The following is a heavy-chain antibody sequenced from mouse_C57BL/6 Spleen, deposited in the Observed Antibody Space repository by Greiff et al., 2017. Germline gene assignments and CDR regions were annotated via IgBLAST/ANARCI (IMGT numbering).Heavy chain of an antibody. D-gene: IGHD2-5*01. CDR3: TRDSNYYWYFDV. CDR2: IRNKANNHAT. CDR1: GFTFSDAW. V-gene: IGHV6-6*01. J-gene: IGHJ1*03. Sequence: EVKLQESGGGLVQPGGSMKLSCAASGFTFSDAWMDWVRQSPEKGLEWVAEIRNKANNHATYYAESVKGRFTISRDDSKSSVYLQMNSLRAEDTGIYYCTRDSNYYWYFDVWGTGTTVTVSS.